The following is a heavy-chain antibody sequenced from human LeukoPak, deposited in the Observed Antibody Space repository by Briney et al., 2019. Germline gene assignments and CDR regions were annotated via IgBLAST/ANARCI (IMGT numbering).Heavy chain of an antibody. CDR1: GFTFSSYG. V-gene: IGHV3-30*02. J-gene: IGHJ6*03. D-gene: IGHD3-9*01. CDR3: AKPTPARLRYFDWLSSPYYYMDV. Sequence: GGSLRLSCAASGFTFSSYGMHWVRQAPGKGLEWVAFIRYDGSNKYYADSVKGRFTISRDNSKSTLYLQMNSLRAEDTAVYYCAKPTPARLRYFDWLSSPYYYMDVWGKGTTVTISS. CDR2: IRYDGSNK.